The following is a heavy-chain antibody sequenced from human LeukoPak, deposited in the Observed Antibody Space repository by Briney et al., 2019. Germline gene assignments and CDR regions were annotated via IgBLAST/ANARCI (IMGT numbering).Heavy chain of an antibody. CDR3: ARYIWGSYPTFEDY. D-gene: IGHD3-16*02. J-gene: IGHJ4*02. V-gene: IGHV4-38-2*01. CDR2: ICHSGST. CDR1: GYSISSGYY. Sequence: SETLSLTXAVSGYSISSGYYWGWIRQPPGKGLEWIGSICHSGSTYYNPSLKSRVTISVDTSKNQFSLKLSSVTAADTAVYYCARYIWGSYPTFEDYWGQGTLVTVSS.